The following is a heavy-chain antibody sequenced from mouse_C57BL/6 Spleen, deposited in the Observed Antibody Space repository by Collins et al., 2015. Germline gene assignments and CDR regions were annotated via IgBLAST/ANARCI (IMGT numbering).Heavy chain of an antibody. CDR1: GYTXTSYW. Sequence: QVQLQQPGAELVKPGASLKLSCKASGYTXTSYWMHWVKQRPGRGLEWIGRIVPNSGSTKYNEKFKSKATLTVDKSSSTAYMQLTSLTSEDSAVYYCARRGLGPWFAYWGQGTLVTVSA. J-gene: IGHJ3*01. V-gene: IGHV1-72*01. D-gene: IGHD4-1*01. CDR3: ARRGLGPWFAY. CDR2: IVPNSGST.